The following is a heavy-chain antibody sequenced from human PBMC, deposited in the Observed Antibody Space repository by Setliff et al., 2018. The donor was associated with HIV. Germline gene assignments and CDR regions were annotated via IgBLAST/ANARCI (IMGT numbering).Heavy chain of an antibody. Sequence: PSETLSLTCTVSGGSASNSRYYWAWIRQPPGKGLEYIGSIYYNEKTYYSPSLKSRVTISIDTSKNQFSLNLTSVTAADSAVYYCASRVYYYDSNNFLREEGFDPWGQRTLVTVSS. V-gene: IGHV4-39*01. J-gene: IGHJ5*02. CDR2: IYYNEKT. CDR3: ASRVYYYDSNNFLREEGFDP. D-gene: IGHD3-22*01. CDR1: GGSASNSRYY.